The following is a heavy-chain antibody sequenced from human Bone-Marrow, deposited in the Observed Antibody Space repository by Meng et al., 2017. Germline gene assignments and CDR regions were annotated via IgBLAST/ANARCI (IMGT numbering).Heavy chain of an antibody. CDR2: IWYDGSNK. D-gene: IGHD1-26*01. J-gene: IGHJ4*02. CDR3: ASRGATKDY. V-gene: IGHV3-33*03. Sequence: GESLKISCAASGFTFSSYGMHWVRQAPGKGLEWVAVIWYDGSNKYYADSVKGRFTISRDNAKNSLYLQMNSLRAEDTAVYYCASRGATKDYWGQGTLVTVSS. CDR1: GFTFSSYG.